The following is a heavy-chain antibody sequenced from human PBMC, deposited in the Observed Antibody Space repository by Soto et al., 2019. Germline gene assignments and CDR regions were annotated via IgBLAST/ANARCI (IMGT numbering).Heavy chain of an antibody. J-gene: IGHJ4*02. V-gene: IGHV3-30-3*01. CDR3: ARERDSGYTAFDY. Sequence: GGSLRLSCAASGFTFSSYAMHWVRQAPGKGLEWVAVISYDGSNKYYADSVKGRFTISRDNSKNTLYLQMNSLRAEDTAVYYCARERDSGYTAFDYWGQGTLVTVSS. D-gene: IGHD5-12*01. CDR1: GFTFSSYA. CDR2: ISYDGSNK.